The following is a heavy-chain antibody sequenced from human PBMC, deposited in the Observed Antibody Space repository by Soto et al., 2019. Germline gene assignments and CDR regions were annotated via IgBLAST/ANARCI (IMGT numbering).Heavy chain of an antibody. CDR2: IKQDGSDK. D-gene: IGHD4-17*01. CDR3: ERDQAGALDY. J-gene: IGHJ4*02. Sequence: EVQLVESGGGLVQPGGSLRLSCAASGFTFSTSWMAWVRQAPGKGLEWVANIKQDGSDKNYVGSVKGRFTISRDNAKNSLYLQMNSLRVEDTAVYYFERDQAGALDYWGQGTLVTVSS. CDR1: GFTFSTSW. V-gene: IGHV3-7*01.